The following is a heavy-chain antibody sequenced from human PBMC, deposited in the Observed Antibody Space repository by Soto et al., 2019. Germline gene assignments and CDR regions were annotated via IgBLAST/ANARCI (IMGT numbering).Heavy chain of an antibody. D-gene: IGHD4-17*01. CDR1: VYTFTSYA. CDR3: ARGPYGDLFDY. CDR2: INAGNGNT. J-gene: IGHJ4*02. V-gene: IGHV1-3*01. Sequence: ASVTVSCKASVYTFTSYAMHWVRQAPGQRLEWMGWINAGNGNTKYSQKFQGRVTITRDTSASTAYMELSSLRSEDTAVYYCARGPYGDLFDYWGQGTLVTVSS.